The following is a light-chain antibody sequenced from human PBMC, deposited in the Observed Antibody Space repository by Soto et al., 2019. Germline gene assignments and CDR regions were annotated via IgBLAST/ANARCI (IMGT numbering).Light chain of an antibody. J-gene: IGKJ1*01. CDR3: QHYKSYSEA. V-gene: IGKV1-5*03. Sequence: DRQMTQSPSTLSGAVGDIVTITCRSRQTISSCVAWYQQTPGKAPKLLIYKASTLKSGVPSRFSGSGSGTEFTLTISSLQPDDFATYYCQHYKSYSEAFGQGTKVELK. CDR1: QTISSC. CDR2: KAS.